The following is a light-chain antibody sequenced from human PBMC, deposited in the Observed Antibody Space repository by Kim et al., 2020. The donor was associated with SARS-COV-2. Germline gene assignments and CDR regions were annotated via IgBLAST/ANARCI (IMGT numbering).Light chain of an antibody. CDR1: QSVSSN. CDR3: QQYNDWPRT. Sequence: EIVMTQSPVTLSVFPGETATLSCRASQSVSSNLAWYQQKSGQAPRLLISGASTRAIGIPARFSGSGSGTEFTLTISSLQSEDFAVYYCQQYNDWPRTFDQGTKVDIK. V-gene: IGKV3-15*01. CDR2: GAS. J-gene: IGKJ1*01.